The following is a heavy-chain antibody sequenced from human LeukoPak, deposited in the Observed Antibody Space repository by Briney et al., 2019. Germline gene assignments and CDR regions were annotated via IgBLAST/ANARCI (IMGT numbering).Heavy chain of an antibody. CDR3: AREARQQLVEGRFDP. V-gene: IGHV4-59*12. J-gene: IGHJ5*02. CDR1: GGSISGWY. D-gene: IGHD6-13*01. Sequence: SEILSLTCTVSGGSISGWYWSWIRQPPGKGLEWIGSIYDSGNTKYNPSLKSRVTISVDTSKNQFSLKLSSVTAADTAVYYCAREARQQLVEGRFDPWGQGTLVTVSS. CDR2: IYDSGNT.